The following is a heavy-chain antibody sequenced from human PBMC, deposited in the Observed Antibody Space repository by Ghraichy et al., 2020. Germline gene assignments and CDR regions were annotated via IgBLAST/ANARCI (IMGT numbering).Heavy chain of an antibody. D-gene: IGHD2-2*01. CDR1: GFTFSSYA. V-gene: IGHV3-23*01. Sequence: GGSLRLSCAASGFTFSSYAMSWVRQAPGKGLEWVSAISGSGGSTYYADSVKGRFTISRDNSKNTLYLQMNSLRAEDTAVYYCAKALVQPAVMTDKNMDVWGQGTTVTFSS. CDR3: AKALVQPAVMTDKNMDV. J-gene: IGHJ6*02. CDR2: ISGSGGST.